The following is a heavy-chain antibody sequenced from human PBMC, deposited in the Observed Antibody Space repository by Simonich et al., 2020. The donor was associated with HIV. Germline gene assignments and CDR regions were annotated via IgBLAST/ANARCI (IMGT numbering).Heavy chain of an antibody. J-gene: IGHJ2*01. Sequence: QVQLVQSGAELMQPGASVKVSCKASGDSFTAYYMHWRRQAPGQGLEGGGRINTTVGGPDYAQKFQGRVNMTKDTSINTAYMELSRLRYDDTALYYCARVYYDSSGYYHVRYFDLWGRGTLVTVSS. D-gene: IGHD3-22*01. V-gene: IGHV1-2*06. CDR1: GDSFTAYY. CDR2: INTTVGGP. CDR3: ARVYYDSSGYYHVRYFDL.